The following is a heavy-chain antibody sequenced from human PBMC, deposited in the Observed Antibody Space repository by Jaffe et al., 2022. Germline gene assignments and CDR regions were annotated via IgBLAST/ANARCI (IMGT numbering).Heavy chain of an antibody. CDR1: GGSISSYY. CDR2: IYYSGST. CDR3: ARVEWFDCSGGSCYTQYYYYYMDV. V-gene: IGHV4-59*01. Sequence: QVQLQESGPGLVKPSETLSLTCTVSGGSISSYYWSWIRQPPGKGLEWIGYIYYSGSTNYNPSLKSRVTISVDTSKNQFSLKLSSVTAADTAVYYCARVEWFDCSGGSCYTQYYYYYMDVWGKGTTVTVSS. J-gene: IGHJ6*03. D-gene: IGHD2-15*01.